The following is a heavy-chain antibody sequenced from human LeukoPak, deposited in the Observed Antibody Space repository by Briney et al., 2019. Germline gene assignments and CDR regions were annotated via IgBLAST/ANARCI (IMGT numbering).Heavy chain of an antibody. Sequence: ASVKVSCKASGYTFTGYYMHWVRQAPGQGLEWMGWINPNSGDTNYAQKFQGRVTMTRDTSISTAYMELSRLRSDDTAVYYCARAEITIFGVVYEFDYWGQGTLVTVSP. V-gene: IGHV1-2*02. J-gene: IGHJ4*02. CDR2: INPNSGDT. D-gene: IGHD3-3*01. CDR1: GYTFTGYY. CDR3: ARAEITIFGVVYEFDY.